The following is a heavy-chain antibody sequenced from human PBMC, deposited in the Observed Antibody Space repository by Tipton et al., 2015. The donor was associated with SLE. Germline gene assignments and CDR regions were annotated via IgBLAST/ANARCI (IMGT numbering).Heavy chain of an antibody. CDR2: XVPFFGPA. V-gene: IGHV1-69*01. J-gene: IGHJ5*02. Sequence: QLVQSGAEVKKPGSSVKVSCKASGGTFSSYAISWERQAPGQGLEWMGXXVPFFGPANYARKFQGRGTVPPDESTGTASMELSSLRSEDTAVYXXXRAGGXXXDWFDPWG. CDR1: GGTFSSYA. CDR3: XRAGGXXXDWFDP.